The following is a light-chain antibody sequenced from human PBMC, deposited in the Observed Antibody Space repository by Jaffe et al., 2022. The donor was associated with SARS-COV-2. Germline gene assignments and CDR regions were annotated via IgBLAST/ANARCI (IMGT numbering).Light chain of an antibody. CDR1: NSNTGAGYD. CDR3: QSYDSSLSRSV. CDR2: ANN. Sequence: QSVLTQPPSVSGAPGQRVTISCIGSNSNTGAGYDVHWYQHLPGTAPKLLIYANNYRPSGVPDRFSGSKSGTSASLAISGLQAEDEADYYCQSYDSSLSRSVFGGGTKVTVL. V-gene: IGLV1-40*01. J-gene: IGLJ2*01.